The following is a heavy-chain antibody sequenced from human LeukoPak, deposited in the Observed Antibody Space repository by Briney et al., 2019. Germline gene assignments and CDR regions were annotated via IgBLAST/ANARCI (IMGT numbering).Heavy chain of an antibody. D-gene: IGHD3-22*01. CDR2: ISSNGGST. CDR3: ARDRSDTSGFDY. V-gene: IGHV3-64*01. J-gene: IGHJ4*02. Sequence: GGSLRLSCAASGFTFSRYAMHWVRQAPGKGLEYVSAISSNGGSTYYANSVKGRFTISRDNSKNTLYLQMGSLRAEDMAVYYCARDRSDTSGFDYWGQGTLVTVSS. CDR1: GFTFSRYA.